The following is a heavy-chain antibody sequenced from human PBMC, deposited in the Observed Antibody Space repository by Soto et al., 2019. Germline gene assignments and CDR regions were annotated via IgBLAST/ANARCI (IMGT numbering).Heavy chain of an antibody. V-gene: IGHV3-23*01. J-gene: IGHJ4*02. CDR2: VNDSGDRT. CDR1: GFTFSSYA. Sequence: PVGSLRLSCAASGFTFSSYAMSWVRQSPGEGLEWVSSVNDSGDRTYYADSVKGRFTISRDNSKNSLYLEMNSLRAEDTAVYYCARESEDLTSNFDYWGQGTLVTVSS. CDR3: ARESEDLTSNFDY.